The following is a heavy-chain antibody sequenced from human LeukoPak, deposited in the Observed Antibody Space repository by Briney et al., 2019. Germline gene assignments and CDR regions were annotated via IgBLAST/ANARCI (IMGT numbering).Heavy chain of an antibody. D-gene: IGHD6-19*01. CDR3: AKTTTGYSSGRYPGWPADY. J-gene: IGHJ4*02. CDR1: GFTFGSYA. Sequence: PGGSLRLSCAASGFTFGSYAMYLVRQAPGKGLEWVSGIFGSGGSPHYADSVKGRFTISRDNSKNTVYLQMNSLRVEDTAVYYCAKTTTGYSSGRYPGWPADYWGQGTLVTVSS. CDR2: IFGSGGSP. V-gene: IGHV3-23*01.